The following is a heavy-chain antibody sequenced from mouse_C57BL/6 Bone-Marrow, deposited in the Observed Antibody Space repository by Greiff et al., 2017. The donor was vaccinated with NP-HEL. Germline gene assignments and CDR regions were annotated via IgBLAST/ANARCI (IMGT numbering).Heavy chain of an antibody. CDR1: GFNIKDDY. J-gene: IGHJ3*01. D-gene: IGHD1-1*01. CDR2: IDPENGDT. V-gene: IGHV14-4*01. Sequence: EVQLQQSGAELVRPGASVKLSCTASGFNIKDDYMHWVKQRPEQGLEWIGWIDPENGDTEYASKFQGKATITADTSSNTAYLPLSSLTSEDTAVYYCTTSYGFAYWGQGTLVTVSA. CDR3: TTSYGFAY.